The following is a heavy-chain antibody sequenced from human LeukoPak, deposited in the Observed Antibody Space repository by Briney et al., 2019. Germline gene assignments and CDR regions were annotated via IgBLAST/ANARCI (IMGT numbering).Heavy chain of an antibody. Sequence: GESLKISCKGSGYSFPSYWIGWVRQLPGKGLECMGVIYLGDSDTRYSPSFQGQVTISADKSISTAYLQWSSLKASDTAMYYCARLPYCGGDCYPNWFDPWGQGTLVTVSS. CDR3: ARLPYCGGDCYPNWFDP. J-gene: IGHJ5*02. CDR2: IYLGDSDT. CDR1: GYSFPSYW. V-gene: IGHV5-51*01. D-gene: IGHD2-21*02.